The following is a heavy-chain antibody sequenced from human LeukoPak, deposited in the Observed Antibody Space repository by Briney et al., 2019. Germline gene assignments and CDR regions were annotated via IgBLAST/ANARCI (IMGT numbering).Heavy chain of an antibody. V-gene: IGHV1-2*02. CDR1: GYSFTGYY. D-gene: IGHD3-10*01. CDR3: ARAITMVRGVLVPNWFDP. Sequence: ASVKVSCKASGYSFTGYYMYWVRQAPGQGLEWMGWINPNSGGTNYAQKFQGRVTMTRDTSISTAYMELSRLRSDDTAVYYCARAITMVRGVLVPNWFDPWGQGTLVTVSS. J-gene: IGHJ5*02. CDR2: INPNSGGT.